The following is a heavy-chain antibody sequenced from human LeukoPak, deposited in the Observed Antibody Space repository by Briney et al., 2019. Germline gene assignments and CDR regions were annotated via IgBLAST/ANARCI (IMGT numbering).Heavy chain of an antibody. CDR2: IIPIFGTA. CDR1: GYTFTSYD. Sequence: GASVKVSCKASGYTFTSYDINWVRQATGQGLEWMGGIIPIFGTANYAQKFQGRVTVTEDTSTDTAYMELSSLRSEDTAVYYCATGMIVVAVFGAFDIWGQGTMVTVSS. J-gene: IGHJ3*02. D-gene: IGHD3-22*01. V-gene: IGHV1-69*06. CDR3: ATGMIVVAVFGAFDI.